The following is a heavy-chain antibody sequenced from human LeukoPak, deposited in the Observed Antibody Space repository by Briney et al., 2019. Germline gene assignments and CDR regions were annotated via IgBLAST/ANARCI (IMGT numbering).Heavy chain of an antibody. CDR3: AKIDCSGGSCYYPDY. CDR1: GFTFSSYA. V-gene: IGHV3-23*01. D-gene: IGHD2-15*01. Sequence: GGSLRLSCAASGFTFSSYAMSWARQAPGKGLEWVSAISGSGGSTYYADSVKGRFTISRDNSKNTLYLQMNSLRAEDTAVYYCAKIDCSGGSCYYPDYWGQGTLVTVSS. CDR2: ISGSGGST. J-gene: IGHJ4*02.